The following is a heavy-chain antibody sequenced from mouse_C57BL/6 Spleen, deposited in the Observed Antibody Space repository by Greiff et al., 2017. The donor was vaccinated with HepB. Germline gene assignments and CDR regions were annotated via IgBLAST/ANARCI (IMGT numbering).Heavy chain of an antibody. CDR1: GYAFSSYW. V-gene: IGHV1-80*01. Sequence: VQPQQSGAELVKPGASVKISCKASGYAFSSYWMNWVKQRPGKGLEWIGQIYPGDGDTNYNGKFKGKATLTADKSSSTAYMQLSSLTSEDSAVYFCARHYGSSYEGYFDYWGQGTTLTVSS. D-gene: IGHD1-1*01. CDR2: IYPGDGDT. J-gene: IGHJ2*01. CDR3: ARHYGSSYEGYFDY.